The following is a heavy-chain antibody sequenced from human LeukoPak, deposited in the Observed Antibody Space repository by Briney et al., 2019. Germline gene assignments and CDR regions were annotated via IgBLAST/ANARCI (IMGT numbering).Heavy chain of an antibody. CDR3: ARSYGSGSYYNPGDV. CDR2: ISGSGGST. D-gene: IGHD3-10*01. Sequence: GGSLRLSCAASGFTFSSYGMSWVRQAPGKGLEWVSAISGSGGSTYYADSVKGRFTISRDNSKNTLYLQMNSLKTEDTAVYYCARSYGSGSYYNPGDVWGKGTTVTVSS. V-gene: IGHV3-23*01. J-gene: IGHJ6*04. CDR1: GFTFSSYG.